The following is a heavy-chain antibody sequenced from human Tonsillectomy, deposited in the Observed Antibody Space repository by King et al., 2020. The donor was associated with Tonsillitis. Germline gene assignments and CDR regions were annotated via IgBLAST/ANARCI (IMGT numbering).Heavy chain of an antibody. Sequence: LQLRESGPGLVKPSQTLSLTCTVSGGSISSGSFYWSWIRQPAGKGLEWIGRIYTSGSTNYNPSLKSRVTMSVDTSKNQFSLKLSSVTAADTAVYYCAREDDILTGYSYYFDYWGQGTLVTVSA. CDR3: AREDDILTGYSYYFDY. CDR1: GGSISSGSFY. J-gene: IGHJ4*02. V-gene: IGHV4-61*02. D-gene: IGHD3-9*01. CDR2: IYTSGST.